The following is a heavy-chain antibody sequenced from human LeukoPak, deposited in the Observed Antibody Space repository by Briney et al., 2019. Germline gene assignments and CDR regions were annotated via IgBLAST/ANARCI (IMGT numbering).Heavy chain of an antibody. J-gene: IGHJ4*02. Sequence: SETLSLTCTVFGGSISSYYWSWIRQPPGKGLEWIGYIYYSGSTNYNPSLKSRVTISVDTSKNQFSLKLSSVTAADTAVYYCARHSIVGQWLVPFDYWGQGTLVTVSS. V-gene: IGHV4-59*08. CDR3: ARHSIVGQWLVPFDY. CDR1: GGSISSYY. CDR2: IYYSGST. D-gene: IGHD6-19*01.